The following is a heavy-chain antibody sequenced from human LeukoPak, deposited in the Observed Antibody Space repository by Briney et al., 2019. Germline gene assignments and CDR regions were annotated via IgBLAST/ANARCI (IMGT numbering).Heavy chain of an antibody. V-gene: IGHV3-30*02. CDR2: IRYDGSNK. Sequence: GGSLRLSCAASGFTFSSYGMHWVRQAPGKGLEWVAFIRYDGSNKYYADSVKGRFTISRDNSKNTLYPQMNSLRAEDTAVYYCAKRALGIAAAVDYWGQGTLVTVSS. CDR1: GFTFSSYG. J-gene: IGHJ4*02. CDR3: AKRALGIAAAVDY. D-gene: IGHD6-13*01.